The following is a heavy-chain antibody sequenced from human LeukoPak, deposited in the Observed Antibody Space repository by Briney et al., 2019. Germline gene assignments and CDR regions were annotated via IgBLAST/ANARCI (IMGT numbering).Heavy chain of an antibody. D-gene: IGHD1-1*01. CDR3: ARDKYNWNDEDYYYGMDV. V-gene: IGHV1-3*01. CDR2: INAGNGNT. J-gene: IGHJ6*04. CDR1: GYTFTSYA. Sequence: VASVKVSCKASGYTFTSYAMHWVRQAPGQRLEWMGWINAGNGNTKYSQKFQGRVTITRDTSASTAYMELSSLRSEDTAVYYCARDKYNWNDEDYYYGMDVWGKGTTVTVSP.